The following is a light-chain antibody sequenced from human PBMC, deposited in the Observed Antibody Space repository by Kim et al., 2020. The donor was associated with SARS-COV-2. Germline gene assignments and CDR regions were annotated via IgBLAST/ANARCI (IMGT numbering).Light chain of an antibody. CDR1: QSISSNY. CDR3: QQYDNWPLT. J-gene: IGKJ5*01. CDR2: GAS. V-gene: IGKV3-20*01. Sequence: EIVLTQSPGTLSLSPGERATLSCRASQSISSNYLAWYQQKPGQAPRLLIYGASNRATGIPAKFSGSGSGTDFTLTISSLEPEDFVVYYCQQYDNWPLTFGEGTQLDIK.